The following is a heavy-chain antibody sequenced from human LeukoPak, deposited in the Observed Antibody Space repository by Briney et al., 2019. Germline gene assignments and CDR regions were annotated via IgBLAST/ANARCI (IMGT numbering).Heavy chain of an antibody. CDR1: GFTFSSYW. D-gene: IGHD6-25*01. Sequence: GGSLRLSCVASGFTFSSYWMSWVRQAPGKGLEWVANIKQDGSEKYYVDSVKGRFTISRDNAKNSLYLQMNSLRAEDTAVYYCARVFLDSSGTFDYWGQGTLVTVSS. CDR3: ARVFLDSSGTFDY. V-gene: IGHV3-7*01. CDR2: IKQDGSEK. J-gene: IGHJ4*02.